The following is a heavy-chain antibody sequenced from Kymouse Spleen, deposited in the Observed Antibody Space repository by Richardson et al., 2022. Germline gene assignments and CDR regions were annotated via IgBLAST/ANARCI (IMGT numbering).Heavy chain of an antibody. Sequence: EVQLVESGGGLVQPGGSLRLSCAASGFTFSSYWMSWVRQAPGKGLEWVANIKQDGSEKYYVDSVKGRFTISRDNAKNSLYLQMNSLRAEDTAVYYCARVSITMVRGVMGLLLRYGRLGPRDHGHRLL. CDR3: ARVSITMVRGVMGLLLRYGR. D-gene: IGHD3-10*01. J-gene: IGHJ6*02. V-gene: IGHV3-7*01. CDR2: IKQDGSEK. CDR1: GFTFSSYW.